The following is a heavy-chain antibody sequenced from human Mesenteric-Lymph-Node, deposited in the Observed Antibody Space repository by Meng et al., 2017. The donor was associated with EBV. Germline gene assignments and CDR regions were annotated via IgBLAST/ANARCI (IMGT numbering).Heavy chain of an antibody. CDR3: ARGYGGNPPLDS. V-gene: IGHV7-4-1*02. CDR2: INTNTGNP. Sequence: QGQLGISGSEVKKPGYSVKVYCKDSGYIFTDYAITWVRQAPGPGLEWMGWINTNTGNPTYAQGFRGRCVFSLDTSVSTAYLEISSLKTAATAVYYCARGYGGNPPLDSWGQGTLVTVSS. J-gene: IGHJ4*02. D-gene: IGHD4-23*01. CDR1: GYIFTDYA.